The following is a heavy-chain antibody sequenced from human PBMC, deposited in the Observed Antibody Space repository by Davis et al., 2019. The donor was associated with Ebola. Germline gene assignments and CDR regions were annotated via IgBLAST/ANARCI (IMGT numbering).Heavy chain of an antibody. J-gene: IGHJ4*02. CDR1: GFTFNNYW. CDR3: TRHGSY. CDR2: INNDGSWT. V-gene: IGHV3-74*01. Sequence: GESLKISCVASGFTFNNYWMHWVRQAPGKGPMWVSRINNDGSWTSYADSVKGRFTISRDNAKNTLYLQMNSLGVEDTAVYYCTRHGSYWGQGTLVTVSS. D-gene: IGHD1-26*01.